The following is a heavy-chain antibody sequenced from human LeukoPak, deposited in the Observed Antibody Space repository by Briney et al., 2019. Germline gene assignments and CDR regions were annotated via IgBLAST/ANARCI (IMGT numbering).Heavy chain of an antibody. CDR3: ARTYYYDSSGYLDY. Sequence: SETLSLTCAVYGGSFSGYYWSWIRQPPGKGLEWIGEINHSGSTNYNPSLKSRVTISVDTSKNQFSLELSSVTAADTAVYYCARTYYYDSSGYLDYWGQGTLVTVSS. D-gene: IGHD3-22*01. V-gene: IGHV4-34*01. CDR1: GGSFSGYY. J-gene: IGHJ4*02. CDR2: INHSGST.